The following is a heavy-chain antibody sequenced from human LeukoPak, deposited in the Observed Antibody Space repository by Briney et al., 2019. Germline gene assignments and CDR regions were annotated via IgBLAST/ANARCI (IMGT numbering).Heavy chain of an antibody. CDR1: GDSVSSFH. J-gene: IGHJ5*02. D-gene: IGHD3-22*01. V-gene: IGHV4-59*08. CDR3: AGHKTSSTPFGPPRGGYYFDP. CDR2: IYSYGST. Sequence: SETLSLTCSVSGDSVSSFHWSWIRQTPGKTLGWIGYIYSYGSTNYNPSLRSRVSISVDSPKNQLSLTLTSVTAADTAVYYCAGHKTSSTPFGPPRGGYYFDPWGQGSLVTVSS.